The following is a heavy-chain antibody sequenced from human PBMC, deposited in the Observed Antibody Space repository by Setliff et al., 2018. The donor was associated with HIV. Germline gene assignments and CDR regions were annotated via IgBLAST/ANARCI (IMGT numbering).Heavy chain of an antibody. CDR3: ARHDGMKAARRYNNDYMDV. D-gene: IGHD6-6*01. J-gene: IGHJ6*03. CDR2: INHSGST. CDR1: GGSFSDYY. Sequence: PSETLSLTCAVYGGSFSDYYWSWIRQPPGQGLEWIGEINHSGSTNYNASLKSRVTISGDMSKKQFSLKLSSVTAADTAVYYCARHDGMKAARRYNNDYMDVWGKGTTVTVSS. V-gene: IGHV4-34*01.